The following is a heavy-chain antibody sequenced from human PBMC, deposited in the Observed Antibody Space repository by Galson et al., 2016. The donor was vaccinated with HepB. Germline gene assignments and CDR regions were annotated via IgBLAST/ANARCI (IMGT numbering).Heavy chain of an antibody. Sequence: TLSLTCTVSGGSISTGGFYWSWIRQHPGKGLEWIGYIYYSGSTYYNPSLKSRVTISVDTSKNQFSLKLSSVPAADTAVYYCARAGGLLVDSWGQGTLVTVSS. D-gene: IGHD5-18*01. V-gene: IGHV4-31*03. CDR2: IYYSGST. CDR1: GGSISTGGFY. CDR3: ARAGGLLVDS. J-gene: IGHJ4*02.